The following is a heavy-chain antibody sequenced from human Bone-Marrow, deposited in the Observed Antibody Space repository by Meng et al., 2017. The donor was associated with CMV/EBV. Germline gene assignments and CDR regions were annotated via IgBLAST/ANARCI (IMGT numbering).Heavy chain of an antibody. D-gene: IGHD6-6*01. CDR2: IYKSGST. CDR3: ARDSSSSSYYYYYGMDV. CDR1: GGSVSSDSYY. V-gene: IGHV4-61*01. J-gene: IGHJ6*02. Sequence: SETLSLTCSVSGGSVSSDSYYWSWIRQPPGKGPEWIGHIYKSGSTSYNPSLKSRVNISIDTSKNQFSLNLTSVTAADTAVYYCARDSSSSSYYYYYGMDVWGQGTMVTVSS.